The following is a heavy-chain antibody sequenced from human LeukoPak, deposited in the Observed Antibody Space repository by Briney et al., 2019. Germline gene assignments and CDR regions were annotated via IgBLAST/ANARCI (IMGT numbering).Heavy chain of an antibody. CDR2: INGDGSST. J-gene: IGHJ3*02. CDR3: ARQSKSGNRRRAFDI. Sequence: GGSLRLSCAGSGFIFSQFWMQWVRQVPGKGLVWVSRINGDGSSTSYADSVKGRFTISRDNAKNSLYLQMNSVRAEDTALYYCARQSKSGNRRRAFDIWGQGTMVTVSS. V-gene: IGHV3-74*01. CDR1: GFIFSQFW. D-gene: IGHD5-12*01.